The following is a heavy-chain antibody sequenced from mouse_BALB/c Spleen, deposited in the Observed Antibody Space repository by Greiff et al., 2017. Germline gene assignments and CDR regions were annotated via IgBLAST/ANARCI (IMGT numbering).Heavy chain of an antibody. CDR2: ISSGGSYT. Sequence: EVQRVESGGDLVKPGGSLKLSCAASGFTFSSYGMSWVRQTPDKRLEWVATISSGGSYTYYPDSVKGRFTISRDNAKNTLYLQMSSLKSEDTAMYYCARQSGDYDAMDYWGQGTSVTVSS. CDR1: GFTFSSYG. J-gene: IGHJ4*01. V-gene: IGHV5-6*01. CDR3: ARQSGDYDAMDY.